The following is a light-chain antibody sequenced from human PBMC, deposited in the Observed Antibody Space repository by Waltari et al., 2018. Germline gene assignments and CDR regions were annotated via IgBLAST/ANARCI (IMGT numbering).Light chain of an antibody. CDR1: SSDVGGYNF. Sequence: QSALTQPASVSGSLGQSITISCTGTSSDVGGYNFVSWYQQDPGKAPKLMIYEVSNLPSGVSIRFSGSKSGNTASLTISGLQAEDEADYYCSSHTTSSIWVFGGGTKVTVL. V-gene: IGLV2-14*01. J-gene: IGLJ3*02. CDR2: EVS. CDR3: SSHTTSSIWV.